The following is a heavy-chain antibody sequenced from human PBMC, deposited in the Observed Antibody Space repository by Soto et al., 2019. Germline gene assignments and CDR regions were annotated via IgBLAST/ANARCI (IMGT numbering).Heavy chain of an antibody. CDR2: IYPGDSDT. CDR3: ARLRVPAAIVTDYGMDV. Sequence: PGESLKISCKGSGYSFTSYWIGWVRQMPGKGLEWMGIIYPGDSDTRYSPSFQGQVTISADKSISTAYLQWSSLKASDTAMYYWARLRVPAAIVTDYGMDVWGQGTTVTVSS. J-gene: IGHJ6*02. D-gene: IGHD2-2*01. V-gene: IGHV5-51*01. CDR1: GYSFTSYW.